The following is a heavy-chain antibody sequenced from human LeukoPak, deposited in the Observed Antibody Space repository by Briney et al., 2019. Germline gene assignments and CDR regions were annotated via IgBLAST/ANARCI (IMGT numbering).Heavy chain of an antibody. CDR1: GFTFSSYS. V-gene: IGHV3-21*04. CDR3: AIPPDYYDSTRFDP. D-gene: IGHD3-22*01. Sequence: PGGSLRLSCAASGFTFSSYSMNWVRQAPGKGLEWVSSISSSSSYIYYADSVKGRFTISRDNAKNSLYLQMNSLRAEDTAVYYCAIPPDYYDSTRFDPWGQGTLVTVSS. J-gene: IGHJ5*02. CDR2: ISSSSSYI.